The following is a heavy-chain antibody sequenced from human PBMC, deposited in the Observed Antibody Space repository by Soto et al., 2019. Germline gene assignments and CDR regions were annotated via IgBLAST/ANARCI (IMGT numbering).Heavy chain of an antibody. CDR3: ARGPVVVTFDY. D-gene: IGHD3-22*01. CDR2: INPSGGST. J-gene: IGHJ4*02. CDR1: GYTFTSYY. Sequence: QVQLVQSGAEVKKPGASVKVSCKASGYTFTSYYMHWVRQAPGQGLEWMGIINPSGGSTSYAQKCQGRVTMTRDTSTSTGYMELSSLRSEDTAVYYCARGPVVVTFDYWGQGTLVTVSS. V-gene: IGHV1-46*03.